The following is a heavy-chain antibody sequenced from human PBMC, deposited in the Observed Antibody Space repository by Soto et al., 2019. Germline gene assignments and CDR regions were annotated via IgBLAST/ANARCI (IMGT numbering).Heavy chain of an antibody. Sequence: PSETLSLTCAVYGGSFSGYYWSWIRQPPGKGLEWIGEINHSGSTNYNPSLKSRVTISVDTSKNQFSLKLSSVIAADTAVYYCARGGAAAGQYYYYYYGMDVWGQGTTVTVSS. J-gene: IGHJ6*02. CDR3: ARGGAAAGQYYYYYYGMDV. V-gene: IGHV4-34*01. D-gene: IGHD6-13*01. CDR2: INHSGST. CDR1: GGSFSGYY.